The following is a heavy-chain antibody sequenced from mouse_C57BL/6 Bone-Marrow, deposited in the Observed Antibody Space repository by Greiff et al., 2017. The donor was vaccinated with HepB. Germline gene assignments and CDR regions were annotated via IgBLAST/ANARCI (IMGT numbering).Heavy chain of an antibody. CDR3: ASHMKTAQATLAY. V-gene: IGHV7-3*01. J-gene: IGHJ3*01. D-gene: IGHD3-2*02. CDR1: GFTFTDYY. Sequence: EVKLMESGGGLVQPGGSLSLSCAASGFTFTDYYMSWVRQPPGKALEWLGFIRNKANGYTTEYSASVKGRFTISRDNSQSILYLQMNALRAEDSATYYCASHMKTAQATLAYWGQGTLVTVSA. CDR2: IRNKANGYTT.